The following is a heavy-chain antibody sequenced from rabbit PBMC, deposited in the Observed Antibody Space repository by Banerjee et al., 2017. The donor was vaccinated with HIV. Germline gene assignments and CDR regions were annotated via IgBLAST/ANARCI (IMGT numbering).Heavy chain of an antibody. D-gene: IGHD6-1*01. CDR2: IYAGEGST. J-gene: IGHJ4*01. CDR3: ARDLPISDGYSFDL. Sequence: QLEESGGGLVKPGGTLTLTCTASGFDFSNCYMSWVRQAPGKGLEWIGIIYAGEGSTDYASWVNGRFTISSDNAQNTVDLQMNSLTAADTATYFCARDLPISDGYSFDLWGPGTLVTVS. V-gene: IGHV1S7*01. CDR1: GFDFSNCY.